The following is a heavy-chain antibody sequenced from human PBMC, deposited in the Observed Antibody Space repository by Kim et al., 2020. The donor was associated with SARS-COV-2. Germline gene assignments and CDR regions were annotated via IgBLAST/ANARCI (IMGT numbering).Heavy chain of an antibody. CDR3: ARDVITGYYGMDV. J-gene: IGHJ6*02. V-gene: IGHV3-7*01. Sequence: GGSLRLSCAASGFTFSSYWMSWVRQAPGKGLEWVANIKQDGSEKYYVDSVKGRFTISRDNAKNSLYLQMNSLRAEDTAVYYCARDVITGYYGMDVWGQGTTVTVSS. CDR2: IKQDGSEK. CDR1: GFTFSSYW. D-gene: IGHD3-16*01.